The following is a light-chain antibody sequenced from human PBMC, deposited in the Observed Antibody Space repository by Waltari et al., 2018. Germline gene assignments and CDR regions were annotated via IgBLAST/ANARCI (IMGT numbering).Light chain of an antibody. CDR3: QQYDGSVLT. V-gene: IGKV3-20*01. Sequence: CRASQTINNNFLVWYQQKPGQAPSILIHGASSRATGFPDRFSGCGSGTDFTLTISSLEPEDVAVYYCQQYDGSVLTFGGGTKVEI. CDR2: GAS. J-gene: IGKJ4*01. CDR1: QTINNNF.